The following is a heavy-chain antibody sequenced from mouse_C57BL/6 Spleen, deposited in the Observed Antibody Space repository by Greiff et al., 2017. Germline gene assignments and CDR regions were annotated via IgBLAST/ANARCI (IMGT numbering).Heavy chain of an antibody. CDR3: ARSSDGYEGDAMDY. CDR1: GYAFSSSW. Sequence: QVQLQQSGPELVKPGASVTISCKASGYAFSSSWMNWVKPRPGKGLEWIGRIYPGDGDTTYNGKFKGKATLTADKSSSTAYMQLSSLTSEDSAVYFCARSSDGYEGDAMDYWGQGTSVTVSS. V-gene: IGHV1-82*01. J-gene: IGHJ4*01. CDR2: IYPGDGDT. D-gene: IGHD2-2*01.